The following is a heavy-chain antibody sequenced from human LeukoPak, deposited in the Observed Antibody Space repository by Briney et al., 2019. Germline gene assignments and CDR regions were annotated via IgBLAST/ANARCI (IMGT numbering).Heavy chain of an antibody. CDR1: GFTSSTYR. CDR3: ARERFGDFDY. CDR2: ISSSSSYI. V-gene: IGHV3-21*01. Sequence: GGSLRLSCVGTGFTSSTYRMNWVRQAPGKGLEWVSSISSSSSYIYYADSVKGRITISRDNAKNSLYLQMNSLRVEDTAVYYCARERFGDFDYGGQGTLVAVSS. J-gene: IGHJ4*02. D-gene: IGHD3-10*01.